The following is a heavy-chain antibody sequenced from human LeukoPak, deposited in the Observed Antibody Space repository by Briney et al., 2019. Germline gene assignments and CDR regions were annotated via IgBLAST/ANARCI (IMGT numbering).Heavy chain of an antibody. D-gene: IGHD2-15*01. CDR3: ARDQNDCSGGSCYNWFDP. V-gene: IGHV4-34*01. J-gene: IGHJ5*02. CDR1: GGSFSGYY. CDR2: INHSGST. Sequence: SETLSLTCAVYGGSFSGYYWSWIRQPPGKGLEWIGEINHSGSTNYNPSLKSRVTISVDTSKNQFSLKLSSVTAADTAVYYCARDQNDCSGGSCYNWFDPWGQGTLVTVSS.